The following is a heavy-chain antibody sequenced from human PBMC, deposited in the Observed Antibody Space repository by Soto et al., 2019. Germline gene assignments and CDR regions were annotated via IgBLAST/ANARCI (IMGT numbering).Heavy chain of an antibody. CDR2: LYDVDGS. CDR3: ATWHEREHAFDV. D-gene: IGHD1-1*01. CDR1: GLTISGKKY. V-gene: IGHV3-53*01. Sequence: ESGGGLLQPGESLRMSCAAFGLTISGKKYVAWVRQAPGKGLEWVSALYDVDGSFYADSVTGRFTTSSDSSKTTVYLQMNDLRPDDTAVYYCATWHEREHAFDVWGQGTTVTISS. J-gene: IGHJ3*01.